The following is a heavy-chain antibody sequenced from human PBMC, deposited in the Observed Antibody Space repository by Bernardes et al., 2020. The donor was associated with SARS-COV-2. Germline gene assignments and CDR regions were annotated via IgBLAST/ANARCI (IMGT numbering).Heavy chain of an antibody. CDR2: ISWNSGSI. J-gene: IGHJ3*02. Sequence: SLRLSCAASGFTFDDYAMHWVRQAPGKGLEWVSGISWNSGSIGYADSVKGRFTISRDNAKNSLYLQMNSLRAEDTALYYCAKDAPHYGGNSDAFDIWGQGTMVTVSS. CDR3: AKDAPHYGGNSDAFDI. V-gene: IGHV3-9*01. CDR1: GFTFDDYA. D-gene: IGHD4-17*01.